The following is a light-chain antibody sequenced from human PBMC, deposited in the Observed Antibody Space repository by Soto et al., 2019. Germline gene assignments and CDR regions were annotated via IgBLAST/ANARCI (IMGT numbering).Light chain of an antibody. CDR2: DAS. J-gene: IGKJ5*01. Sequence: EIVLTQSPGTLSLSPGERATLSCRASQSVSSYLAWYQQKPGQAPRLLIYDASNRATGIPARFSGSGSGTDFTLTISSLEPEDFAVYYCQQRSNWPPLTFGQGTRLEIK. CDR1: QSVSSY. CDR3: QQRSNWPPLT. V-gene: IGKV3-11*01.